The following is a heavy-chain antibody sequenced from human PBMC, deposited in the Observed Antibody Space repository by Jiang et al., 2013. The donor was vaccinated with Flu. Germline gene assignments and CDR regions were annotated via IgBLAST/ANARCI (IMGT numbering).Heavy chain of an antibody. Sequence: GSGLVKPSQTLSLTCTVSGGSISSGGYYWSWIRQHPGKGLEWIGYIYYSGSTYYNPSLKSRVTISVDTSKNQFSLKLSSVTAADTAVYYCARTYGSGGWFDPWGQGTLVTVSS. CDR1: GGSISSGGYY. CDR2: IYYSGST. J-gene: IGHJ5*02. V-gene: IGHV4-31*03. D-gene: IGHD3-10*01. CDR3: ARTYGSGGWFDP.